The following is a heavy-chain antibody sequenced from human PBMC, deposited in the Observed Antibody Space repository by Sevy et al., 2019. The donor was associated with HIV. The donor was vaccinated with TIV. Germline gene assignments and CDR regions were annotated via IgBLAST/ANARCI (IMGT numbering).Heavy chain of an antibody. J-gene: IGHJ6*02. V-gene: IGHV3-30-3*01. Sequence: GGSLRLSCVASGFAFSNYYAMHWVRQAPGKGLEWVALISYDGSYKYYADSVKGRFTISRDNFKNTLFLHMNSLTTEDTAVYYCARSYATYVDNYFFYAMDVWGQGTTVTVSS. CDR3: ARSYATYVDNYFFYAMDV. CDR2: ISYDGSYK. CDR1: GFAFSNYYA. D-gene: IGHD4-17*01.